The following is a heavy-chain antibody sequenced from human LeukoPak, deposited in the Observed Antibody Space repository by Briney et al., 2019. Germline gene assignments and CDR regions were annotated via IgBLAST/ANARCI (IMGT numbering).Heavy chain of an antibody. V-gene: IGHV3-48*01. CDR1: GFTFXSXX. J-gene: IGHJ5*02. CDR3: ARANWNYVNWFDP. Sequence: GFTFXSXXXNXGRXXPGXGXXWGSYISSSRSNIYYADSVKGRFTISRDNAKKSLYLQMNSLRAEDTAVYYCARANWNYVNWFDPWGQGTLVTVSS. D-gene: IGHD1-7*01. CDR2: ISSSRSNI.